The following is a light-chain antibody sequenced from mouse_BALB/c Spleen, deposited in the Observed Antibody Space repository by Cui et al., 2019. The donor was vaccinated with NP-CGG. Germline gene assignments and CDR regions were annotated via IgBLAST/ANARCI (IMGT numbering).Light chain of an antibody. V-gene: IGLV1*01. CDR3: ALWYSNHWV. CDR2: GTK. CDR1: TGAVTTTNY. J-gene: IGLJ1*01. Sequence: QAVVTHESALTTSPGETVTLTCRSSTGAVTTTNYANWVQEKPDDLFTGLIGGTKNRAPGVPARFSGSLIGDKAALTITGAQTEDEAIYFCALWYSNHWVFGGGTKLTVL.